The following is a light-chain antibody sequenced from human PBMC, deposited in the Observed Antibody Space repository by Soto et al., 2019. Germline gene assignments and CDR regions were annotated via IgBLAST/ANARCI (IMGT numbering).Light chain of an antibody. Sequence: EIVLTQSPGTLFLSPGERGTLSCRASQTVTSSYLAWYQQKPGQAPRLLISGASRRATGIPDRFSGSGSETDFTLTISRLEPEDFAVYYCQQYDGPPTFGQGTKVEIK. CDR1: QTVTSSY. J-gene: IGKJ1*01. CDR3: QQYDGPPT. CDR2: GAS. V-gene: IGKV3-20*01.